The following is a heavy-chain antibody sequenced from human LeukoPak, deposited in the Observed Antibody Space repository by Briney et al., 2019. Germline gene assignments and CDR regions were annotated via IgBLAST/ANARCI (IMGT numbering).Heavy chain of an antibody. Sequence: ASVKVSCKVSGYTLTELSMHWVRQAPGKRLEWMGGFDPEDGETIYAQKFQGRVTMTEDTSTDTAYMELSSLRSEDTAVYYCATERGHSSGFNWFDPWGQGTLVTVSS. CDR1: GYTLTELS. CDR2: FDPEDGET. V-gene: IGHV1-24*01. J-gene: IGHJ5*02. D-gene: IGHD6-19*01. CDR3: ATERGHSSGFNWFDP.